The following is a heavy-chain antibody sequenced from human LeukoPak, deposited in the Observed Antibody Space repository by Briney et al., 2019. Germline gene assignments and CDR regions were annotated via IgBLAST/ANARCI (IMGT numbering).Heavy chain of an antibody. CDR3: ARDSCSGGSCLVYYYYGMDV. V-gene: IGHV3-48*01. CDR1: GFTFSSYS. J-gene: IGHJ6*02. D-gene: IGHD2-15*01. CDR2: ISSSSSTI. Sequence: GGSLRLSCAASGFTFSSYSMNWVRQAPGKGLEWVSYISSSSSTIYYADSVKGRFTISRDNAKNSLYLQMNSLRAEDTAVYYCARDSCSGGSCLVYYYYGMDVWGQGTTVTVSS.